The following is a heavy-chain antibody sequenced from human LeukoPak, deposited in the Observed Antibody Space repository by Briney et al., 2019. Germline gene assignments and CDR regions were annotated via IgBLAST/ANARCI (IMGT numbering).Heavy chain of an antibody. CDR1: GFTFTSYA. Sequence: PGGSLRLSCAVSGFTFTSYAMSWVRQAPGKGLEWVSAISGRGDATYSADSVKGRFTISRDNSKNTLYLRMNTLRADDTAIYYCAIDLIDGPPDYFDYWGQGTLVTVSS. CDR3: AIDLIDGPPDYFDY. J-gene: IGHJ4*02. CDR2: ISGRGDAT. D-gene: IGHD2-21*01. V-gene: IGHV3-23*01.